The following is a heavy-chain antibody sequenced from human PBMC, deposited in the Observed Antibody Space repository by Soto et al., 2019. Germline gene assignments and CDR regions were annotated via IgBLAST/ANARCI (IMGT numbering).Heavy chain of an antibody. CDR1: GFTFSSYA. CDR2: ISYDGSNK. J-gene: IGHJ4*02. D-gene: IGHD3-3*01. CDR3: ARDWDDFWSGYYRH. Sequence: QVQLVESGGGVVQPGRSLRLSCAASGFTFSSYAMHWVRQAPGKGLEWVAVISYDGSNKYYADSVKGRFTISRDNSKNTLYLQMNSLRAEDTAVYYCARDWDDFWSGYYRHWGQGTLVTVSS. V-gene: IGHV3-30-3*01.